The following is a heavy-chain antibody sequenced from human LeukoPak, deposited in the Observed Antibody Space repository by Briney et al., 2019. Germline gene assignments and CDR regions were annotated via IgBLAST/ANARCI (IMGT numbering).Heavy chain of an antibody. CDR2: INPNSGGT. V-gene: IGHV1-2*02. D-gene: IGHD6-25*01. CDR3: AANSDENRGYQPDGMDV. CDR1: GYTFTGYY. J-gene: IGHJ6*02. Sequence: ASVKVSCKASGYTFTGYYMHWVRQAPGQGLEWMGWINPNSGGTNYAQKFQGRVTMTRDTSISTAYMELSRLRSDDTAVYYCAANSDENRGYQPDGMDVRGQGTTVTVSS.